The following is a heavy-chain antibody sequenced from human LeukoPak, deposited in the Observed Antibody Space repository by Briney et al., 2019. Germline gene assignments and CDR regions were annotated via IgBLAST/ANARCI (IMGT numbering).Heavy chain of an antibody. J-gene: IGHJ4*02. CDR3: TRVGYIDEGIDY. V-gene: IGHV3-7*04. D-gene: IGHD5-24*01. Sequence: PGRSLRLSCAASGFTFSSFGIHWVRQAPGKGLEWVANIKQDGSKKSYVDSVKGRFTISRDNAKNSLYLQMNSLRAEDTAIYYCTRVGYIDEGIDYWGQGTLVTVSS. CDR1: GFTFSSFG. CDR2: IKQDGSKK.